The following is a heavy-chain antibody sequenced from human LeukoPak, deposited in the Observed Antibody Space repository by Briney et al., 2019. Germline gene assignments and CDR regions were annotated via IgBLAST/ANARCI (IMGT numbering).Heavy chain of an antibody. V-gene: IGHV3-21*01. J-gene: IGHJ3*02. CDR1: GFTFTTYS. CDR2: ISSSSSNI. Sequence: RGSLRLSCAASGFTFTTYSMNWVRQAPGKGLEWVSSISSSSSNIYYADSVKGRFTISRDNAKNSLYLQMNSLRAEDTAVYYCAGFSGPDAFDIWGQGTMVTVSS. CDR3: AGFSGPDAFDI. D-gene: IGHD6-19*01.